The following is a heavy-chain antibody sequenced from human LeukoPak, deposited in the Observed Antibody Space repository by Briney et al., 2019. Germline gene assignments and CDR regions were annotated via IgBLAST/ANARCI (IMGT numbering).Heavy chain of an antibody. CDR3: AMCHCSSTSCYGGLGYLDY. CDR2: IYQSGST. CDR1: GYSISSDYY. Sequence: SETLSLTCAVSGYSISSDYYWGWIRPPPGKGPEWIGSIYQSGSTYYNPSLKSRVTMSVDTSKNHFSLKLRSVTAADTAVYYCAMCHCSSTSCYGGLGYLDYWGQGTLVTVSS. J-gene: IGHJ4*02. D-gene: IGHD2-2*01. V-gene: IGHV4-38-2*01.